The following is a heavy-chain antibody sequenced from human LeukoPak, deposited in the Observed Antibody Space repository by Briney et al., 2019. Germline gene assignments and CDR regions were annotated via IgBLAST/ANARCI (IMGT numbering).Heavy chain of an antibody. D-gene: IGHD6-19*01. J-gene: IGHJ4*02. CDR3: AKVGGYSSGWYKNYFDY. Sequence: GGSLRLSCAASGFTFSSYGMHWVRQAPGKGLEWVAVISYDGSNKYYADSVKGRFTISRDNSKNTLYLQMNSLRAEDTAVYYCAKVGGYSSGWYKNYFDYWGQGTLVTVSS. CDR2: ISYDGSNK. V-gene: IGHV3-30*18. CDR1: GFTFSSYG.